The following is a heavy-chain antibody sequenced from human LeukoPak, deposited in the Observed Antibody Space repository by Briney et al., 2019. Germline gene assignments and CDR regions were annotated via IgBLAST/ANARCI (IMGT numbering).Heavy chain of an antibody. V-gene: IGHV4-38-2*02. Sequence: PSETLSLTCTVSDYSISRGYYWGWIRQPPGNGLEWIGSIFHSGDTYYNPSLKSRVTISVDTSKNQFSLKLSSVTAADTAVYYCARDLSLDYWGQGTLVTVSS. J-gene: IGHJ4*02. CDR2: IFHSGDT. CDR1: DYSISRGYY. CDR3: ARDLSLDY.